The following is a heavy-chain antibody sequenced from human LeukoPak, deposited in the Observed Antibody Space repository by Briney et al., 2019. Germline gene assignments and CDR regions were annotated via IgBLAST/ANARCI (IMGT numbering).Heavy chain of an antibody. Sequence: LPGESLRLSCAASGFTFSSYAINWVRQAPGKGLEWVSSISGSGGSTYYTDSVKGRFSISRDNSNNTLYLQMNSLRAEDTAVYYCEKASHYDILTDPYTARLWYFDYWGQGTLVTVSS. J-gene: IGHJ4*02. D-gene: IGHD3-9*01. CDR1: GFTFSSYA. CDR3: EKASHYDILTDPYTARLWYFDY. V-gene: IGHV3-23*01. CDR2: ISGSGGST.